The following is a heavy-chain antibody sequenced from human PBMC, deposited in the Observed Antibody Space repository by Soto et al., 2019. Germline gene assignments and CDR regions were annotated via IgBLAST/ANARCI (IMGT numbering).Heavy chain of an antibody. Sequence: SVKVSCKASGGTFSSYAISWVRQAPGQGLEWMGGIIPIFCTANYAQKFQGRVTITADESTSTAYMELSSLRSEDPSISYSGSVGWEYWYFDLWGRGTVV. V-gene: IGHV1-69*13. J-gene: IGHJ2*01. CDR1: GGTFSSYA. CDR2: IIPIFCTA. D-gene: IGHD1-26*01. CDR3: GSVGWEYWYFDL.